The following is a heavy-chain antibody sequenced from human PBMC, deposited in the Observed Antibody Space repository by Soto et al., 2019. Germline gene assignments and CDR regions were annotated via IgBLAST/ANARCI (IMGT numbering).Heavy chain of an antibody. Sequence: GGSLRLSCAASGFTRIRQGLHRDRDASGKRVERGAGLWYDGSNKYYADSVKGRFTISRDNSKNTLYLQMNSLRAEDTAVYYCAREWGFDAFDIWGQGTMVTVSS. J-gene: IGHJ3*02. CDR2: LWYDGSNK. D-gene: IGHD7-27*01. CDR1: GFTRIRQG. V-gene: IGHV3-33*01. CDR3: AREWGFDAFDI.